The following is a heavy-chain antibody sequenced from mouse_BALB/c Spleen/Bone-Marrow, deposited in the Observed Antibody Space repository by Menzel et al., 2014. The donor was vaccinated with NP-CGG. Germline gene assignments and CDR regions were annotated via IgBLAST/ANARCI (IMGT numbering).Heavy chain of an antibody. D-gene: IGHD1-2*01. CDR2: INPESSTV. V-gene: IGHV4-1*02. CDR3: TRLTYYGLSDY. Sequence: EVKLMESGGGLVQPGGSLKLSCTASGFDFSRYWMSWVRQAPEKGLQWIGEINPESSTVNYTPSLKDKFIISRDNAKNALYLQVSKVRSEDTALYYCTRLTYYGLSDYWGQGTTLTVSS. J-gene: IGHJ2*01. CDR1: GFDFSRYW.